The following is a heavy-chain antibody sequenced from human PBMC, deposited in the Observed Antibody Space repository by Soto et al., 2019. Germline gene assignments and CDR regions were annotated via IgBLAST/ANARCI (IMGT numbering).Heavy chain of an antibody. V-gene: IGHV1-69*01. CDR2: IITIFGTA. D-gene: IGHD6-13*01. J-gene: IGHJ6*02. Sequence: QVQLVQSGAEVKKPWSSVKVSCKASGGTFSSYAISWVRQAPGQGLEWMGGIITIFGTANYAQKFQGRVTITADESTSTAYMELSSLRSEDTAVYYCATSLPSWYTRYYYYGMDVWGQGTTVTVSS. CDR3: ATSLPSWYTRYYYYGMDV. CDR1: GGTFSSYA.